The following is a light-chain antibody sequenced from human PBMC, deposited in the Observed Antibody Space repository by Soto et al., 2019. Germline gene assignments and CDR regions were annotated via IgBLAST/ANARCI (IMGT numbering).Light chain of an antibody. CDR2: DAS. Sequence: EIVLTQSPATLSLSPGERATLSCRASQSVSSFLAWYQKKPGQAPRLLIYDASNRATGIPARFSGSGSETDFTLTISSLEPEDFAVYYCQQRSNWPSYTFGQGTKLEIK. CDR3: QQRSNWPSYT. V-gene: IGKV3-11*01. J-gene: IGKJ2*01. CDR1: QSVSSF.